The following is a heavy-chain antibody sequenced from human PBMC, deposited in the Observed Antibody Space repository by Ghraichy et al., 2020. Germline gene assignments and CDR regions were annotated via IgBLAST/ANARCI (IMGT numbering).Heavy chain of an antibody. J-gene: IGHJ3*02. V-gene: IGHV1-69*13. D-gene: IGHD3-16*01. CDR3: AREDVGTYTLGLWDRSAFDI. Sequence: SLKVSCKASGGTFSSYAISWVRQAPGQGLEWMGGIIPIFGTANYAQKFQGRVTITADESTSTAYMELSSLRSEDTAVYYCAREDVGTYTLGLWDRSAFDIWGQGTMVTVSS. CDR2: IIPIFGTA. CDR1: GGTFSSYA.